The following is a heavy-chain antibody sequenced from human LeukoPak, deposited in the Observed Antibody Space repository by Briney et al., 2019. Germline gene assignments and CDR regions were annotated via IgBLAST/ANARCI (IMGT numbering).Heavy chain of an antibody. J-gene: IGHJ4*02. CDR3: AKDSWRAVSSFDY. CDR2: IRYDRNNK. D-gene: IGHD6-19*01. CDR1: GFPLSDYG. Sequence: GGSLRLSCAASGFPLSDYGMRWVRQAPGKGLEWESVIRYDRNNKYYADSVKDRLTISRDNSKNTLYLQMNSLERADTAAYYCAKDSWRAVSSFDYWGQGTLATVSS. V-gene: IGHV3-30*02.